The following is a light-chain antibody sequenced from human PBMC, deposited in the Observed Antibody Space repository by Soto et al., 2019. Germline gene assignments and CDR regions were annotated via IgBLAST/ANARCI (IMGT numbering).Light chain of an antibody. J-gene: IGKJ4*01. V-gene: IGKV1-39*01. CDR2: AAS. Sequence: IQMTQSPSSLSASLGDRVTITCRASQRISNYLNWYQQKPGKAPKLLISAASNLQSGVPSRFSGSGSGTDFTLTINTLQPADSATYYCQQNSNTLGTFGGGTKVEIK. CDR3: QQNSNTLGT. CDR1: QRISNY.